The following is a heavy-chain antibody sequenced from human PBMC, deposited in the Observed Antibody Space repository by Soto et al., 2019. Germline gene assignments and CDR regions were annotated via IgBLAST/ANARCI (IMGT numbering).Heavy chain of an antibody. D-gene: IGHD5-12*01. J-gene: IGHJ2*01. Sequence: QVQLVQSGAEVKKPGSSVKVSCKASGGTFSNYPISWVRQAPGQGLEWMGGIITIFGTVNYAQKFQGRVTNTADESTSTAYMELSSLRSEDTAVYYCARGNHRWLQLWYFDLWGRGTLVTVSS. CDR2: IITIFGTV. CDR1: GGTFSNYP. V-gene: IGHV1-69*12. CDR3: ARGNHRWLQLWYFDL.